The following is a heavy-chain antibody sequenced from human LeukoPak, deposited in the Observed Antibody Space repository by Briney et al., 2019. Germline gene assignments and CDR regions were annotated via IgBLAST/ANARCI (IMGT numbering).Heavy chain of an antibody. CDR2: IYSSGST. J-gene: IGHJ4*02. D-gene: IGHD4-17*01. CDR3: ARAGGAPHGDYEFDF. Sequence: SETLSLTCTVSGGSINTYYWGWIRQPSGKGLDWIGNIYSSGSTNYNPSLKSRVTISVDTSKNQFSLKLTSVTATDTAIYYCARAGGAPHGDYEFDFWGQGILVTVSS. V-gene: IGHV4-59*08. CDR1: GGSINTYY.